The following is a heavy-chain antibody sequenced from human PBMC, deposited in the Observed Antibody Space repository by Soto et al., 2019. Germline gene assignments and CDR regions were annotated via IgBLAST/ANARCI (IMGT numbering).Heavy chain of an antibody. D-gene: IGHD3-22*01. CDR2: ISFDGSKK. V-gene: IGHV3-30-3*02. Sequence: GGSLRLSCEGSGFTSSSYVMHWVRQAPGKGLEWVALISFDGSKKNYADSVKGRFTISRDNSKNTLYLQMNSLRAEDTAVYYCAKLNNGGYYYRDFDYWGQGTLVTVSS. CDR3: AKLNNGGYYYRDFDY. CDR1: GFTSSSYV. J-gene: IGHJ4*02.